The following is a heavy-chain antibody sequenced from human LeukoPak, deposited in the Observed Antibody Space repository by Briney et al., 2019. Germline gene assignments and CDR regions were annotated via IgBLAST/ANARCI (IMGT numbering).Heavy chain of an antibody. V-gene: IGHV1-2*06. CDR1: GGTFSSYA. D-gene: IGHD3-10*01. J-gene: IGHJ4*02. Sequence: ASVKVSCKASGGTFSSYAISWVRQAPGQGLEWMGRINPNSGGTNYAQKFQGRVTMTRDTSISTAYMELSRLRSDDTAVYYCARVWFGELLLNWGQGTLVTVSS. CDR3: ARVWFGELLLN. CDR2: INPNSGGT.